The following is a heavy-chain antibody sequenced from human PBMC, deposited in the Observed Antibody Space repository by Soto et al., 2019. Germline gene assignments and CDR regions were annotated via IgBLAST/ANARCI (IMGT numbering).Heavy chain of an antibody. Sequence: GASVKVSCKASGYTFTSYGISWVRQAPGQGLEWMGWFDPEDGNTIYAQKFQGRVTMTEDTSTDTAYMELSSLRSEDTAVYYCAIFGVVIIFDDAFDIWGQGTMVTVSS. D-gene: IGHD3-3*01. CDR3: AIFGVVIIFDDAFDI. CDR1: GYTFTSYG. CDR2: FDPEDGNT. V-gene: IGHV1-18*01. J-gene: IGHJ3*02.